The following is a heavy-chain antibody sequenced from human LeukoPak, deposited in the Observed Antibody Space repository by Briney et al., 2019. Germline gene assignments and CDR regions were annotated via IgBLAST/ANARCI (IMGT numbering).Heavy chain of an antibody. D-gene: IGHD6-13*01. J-gene: IGHJ4*02. CDR1: GFTFSSYG. CDR3: AKDAATGYSSSWYY. V-gene: IGHV3-30*18. CDR2: IPYDGSNK. Sequence: GGSLRLSCAASGFTFSSYGMHWVRQAPGKGLEWVAVIPYDGSNKYYADSVKGRFTISRDNSKNTLYLQMNSLRAEDTAVYYCAKDAATGYSSSWYYWGQGTLVTVSS.